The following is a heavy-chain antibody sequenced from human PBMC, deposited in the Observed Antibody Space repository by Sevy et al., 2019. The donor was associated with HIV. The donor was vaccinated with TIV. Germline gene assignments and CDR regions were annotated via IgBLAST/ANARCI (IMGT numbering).Heavy chain of an antibody. CDR1: GFTFSNAW. CDR3: TTERVLWFGELEPDY. D-gene: IGHD3-10*01. Sequence: VGSLRLSCAASGFTFSNAWMSWVRQAPGKELEWVGRIKSKTDGGTTDYAAPVKDRFTISRDDSKNTLYLQMNSLKTADTAVYYCTTERVLWFGELEPDYWGQGTLVTVSS. V-gene: IGHV3-15*01. CDR2: IKSKTDGGTT. J-gene: IGHJ4*02.